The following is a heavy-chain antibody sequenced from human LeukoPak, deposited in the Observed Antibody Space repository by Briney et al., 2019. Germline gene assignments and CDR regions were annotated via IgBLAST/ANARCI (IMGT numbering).Heavy chain of an antibody. Sequence: SETLSLTCAVYGGSFSGYYWSWIRQPPGKGLEWIGEINHSGSTNYNPSLKSRVTISVDTSKNQFSLQLSSVTAADTAVYYCARSGYYYGSGSFGLNMDVWGKGTTVTVSS. D-gene: IGHD3-10*01. CDR1: GGSFSGYY. J-gene: IGHJ6*03. CDR3: ARSGYYYGSGSFGLNMDV. CDR2: INHSGST. V-gene: IGHV4-34*01.